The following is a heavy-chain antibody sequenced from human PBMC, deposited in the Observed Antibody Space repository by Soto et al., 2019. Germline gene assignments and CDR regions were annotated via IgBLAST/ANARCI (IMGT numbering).Heavy chain of an antibody. Sequence: LSLTCTASGGSISSSSFYWGWIRQPPGKGLEWIGHIFHTGATYYNPTLKSRLRMSVDTSKNQFSLNLSSVTATDTAVYYCARRRIVPTTNFDYWGQGTLVTVSS. CDR3: ARRRIVPTTNFDY. CDR1: GGSISSSSFY. D-gene: IGHD1-26*01. J-gene: IGHJ4*02. CDR2: IFHTGAT. V-gene: IGHV4-39*01.